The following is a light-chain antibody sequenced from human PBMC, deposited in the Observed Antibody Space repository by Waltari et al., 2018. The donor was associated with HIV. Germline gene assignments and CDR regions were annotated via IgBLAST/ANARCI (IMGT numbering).Light chain of an antibody. V-gene: IGKV1-12*01. CDR3: QQANSFART. CDR1: QGIGSW. Sequence: DIQLTQSPSSVSASVGDRVIITCQAGQGIGSWLAWYQQNPGKAPKLLIYAAFSLQSRVPSRFSGSGSGTDFTLTIRSLRPEDFATYSGQQANSFARTFGQGTKVEIK. J-gene: IGKJ1*01. CDR2: AAF.